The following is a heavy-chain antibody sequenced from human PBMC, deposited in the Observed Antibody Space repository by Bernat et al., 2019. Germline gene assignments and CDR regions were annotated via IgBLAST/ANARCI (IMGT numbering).Heavy chain of an antibody. CDR3: TRFPYDIEGAFDI. J-gene: IGHJ3*02. D-gene: IGHD3-9*01. V-gene: IGHV3-73*01. CDR2: IRSKANSYAT. Sequence: VQLVESGGGVVQTERSQRLPCEASKFTFSSYGMHWVRQASGKGLEWVGRIRSKANSYATAYATSVKGRFTITRDDSKNTAYLQMNSLKTEDTAVDYSTRFPYDIEGAFDIWGEGTMVTVSS. CDR1: KFTFSSYG.